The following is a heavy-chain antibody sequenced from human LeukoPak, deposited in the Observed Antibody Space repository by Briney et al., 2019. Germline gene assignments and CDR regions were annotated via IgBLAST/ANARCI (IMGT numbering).Heavy chain of an antibody. Sequence: GGSLRLSCAASGFTFSNYGMHWVRQAPGKGLEWVAFIRYDGSNKYYADSVKGRFTISRDNSKNTLYLQMNSLRGEDTGVYYCAKGPAARPDYWGQRTLVTVSS. J-gene: IGHJ4*02. D-gene: IGHD6-6*01. CDR1: GFTFSNYG. CDR2: IRYDGSNK. CDR3: AKGPAARPDY. V-gene: IGHV3-30*02.